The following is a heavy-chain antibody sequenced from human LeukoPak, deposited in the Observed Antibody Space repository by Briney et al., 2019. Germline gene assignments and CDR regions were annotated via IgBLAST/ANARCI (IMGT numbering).Heavy chain of an antibody. D-gene: IGHD2-2*01. Sequence: PGGSLRLSCAASGFTFSSYWMHWVRQAPGKGLVWVSRIDTDGSSTIYADSVKGRFTISRDNAKNTLYLQMNSLRAEDTAVYYCTRGYVGIDYWGLGTLVIVSS. CDR2: IDTDGSST. J-gene: IGHJ4*02. V-gene: IGHV3-74*01. CDR3: TRGYVGIDY. CDR1: GFTFSSYW.